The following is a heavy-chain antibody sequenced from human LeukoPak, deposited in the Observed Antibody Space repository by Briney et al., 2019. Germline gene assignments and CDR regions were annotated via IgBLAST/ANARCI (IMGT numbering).Heavy chain of an antibody. J-gene: IGHJ4*02. CDR2: IYPGDSDT. CDR3: ARHPMNKLADY. V-gene: IGHV5-51*01. D-gene: IGHD1-7*01. Sequence: GESLKISCKGSGYSFTSYWIGWVRQMPGKGLEWMGIIYPGDSDTRYSPSFQGQVTISVDKSISTAHLQWSSLKASDTAMYYCARHPMNKLADYWGQGTLVTVSS. CDR1: GYSFTSYW.